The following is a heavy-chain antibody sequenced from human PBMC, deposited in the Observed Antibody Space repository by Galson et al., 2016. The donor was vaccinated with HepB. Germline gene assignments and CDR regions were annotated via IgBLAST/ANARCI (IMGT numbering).Heavy chain of an antibody. V-gene: IGHV4-34*01. Sequence: SETLSLTCAVYGGSFSGYYWSWIRQPPGKGLEWIGEIDHSGSTNYNPSLKSRVTISADTSKNQVSLMVTSVTAADTAVYYCATGPPPKRLDSWGQGILVTVSS. CDR3: ATGPPPKRLDS. J-gene: IGHJ5*01. CDR2: IDHSGST. CDR1: GGSFSGYY.